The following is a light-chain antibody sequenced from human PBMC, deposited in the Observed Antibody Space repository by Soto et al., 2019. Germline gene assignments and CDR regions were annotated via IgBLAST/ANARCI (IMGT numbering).Light chain of an antibody. V-gene: IGKV1-5*03. CDR1: QSISSW. CDR3: QQYNSVSLLT. Sequence: DIQMTQSPSTLSASVGDRVTSTCRASQSISSWLAWYQQKPGKARKLLIYKASNLESGVPSRFSGSASGTEFTLTISSLQPDDFATYYCQQYNSVSLLTLGGGTKVDIK. CDR2: KAS. J-gene: IGKJ4*01.